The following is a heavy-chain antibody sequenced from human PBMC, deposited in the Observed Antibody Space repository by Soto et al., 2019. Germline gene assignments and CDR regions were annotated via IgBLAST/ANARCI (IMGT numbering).Heavy chain of an antibody. CDR1: GDSISTIDYF. CDR3: ARGRYCLTGRCFPNWFDS. J-gene: IGHJ5*01. Sequence: SETLSLTCSVSGDSISTIDYFWAWIRQPPGQALEYIGYIYKTATTYYNPSFESRVAISLDTSKSQFTLNVTSVTAPDTAVYFCARGRYCLTGRCFPNWFDSWGPGTLVTVSS. V-gene: IGHV4-30-4*01. CDR2: IYKTATT. D-gene: IGHD2-15*01.